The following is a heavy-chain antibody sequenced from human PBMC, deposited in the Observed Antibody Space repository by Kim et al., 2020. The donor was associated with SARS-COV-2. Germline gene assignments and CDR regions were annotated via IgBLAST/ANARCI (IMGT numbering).Heavy chain of an antibody. D-gene: IGHD6-19*01. J-gene: IGHJ4*02. Sequence: YSTSLKTRLTISKDTSKNQVVLTMTNMHPVDTATYYCARIIPDQWLEMDYWGQGTLVTVSS. CDR3: ARIIPDQWLEMDY. V-gene: IGHV2-70*01.